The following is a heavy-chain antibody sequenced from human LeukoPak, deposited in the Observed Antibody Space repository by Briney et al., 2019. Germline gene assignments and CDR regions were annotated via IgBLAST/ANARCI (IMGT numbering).Heavy chain of an antibody. CDR2: IYYGGST. J-gene: IGHJ4*02. CDR3: ARESPLVRGVPDY. Sequence: KPSQTLSLSCTVSGVSISSGAFYWNWIRQHPGKGLEWIGYIYYGGSTYYNPSLKSRLTISVDTSKNQLSLKLSSVTAADTAVYYCARESPLVRGVPDYWGQGTLVTVSS. V-gene: IGHV4-31*03. CDR1: GVSISSGAFY. D-gene: IGHD3-10*01.